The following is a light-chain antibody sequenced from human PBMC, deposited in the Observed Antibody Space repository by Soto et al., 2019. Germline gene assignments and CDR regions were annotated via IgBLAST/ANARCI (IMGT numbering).Light chain of an antibody. V-gene: IGKV1-8*01. CDR2: AAS. CDR1: QGISSY. CDR3: QQYYSYPRA. Sequence: IPIPQSPSPPSSSTGDRVTITFLSSQGISSYLAWYQQKPGKAPKLLIYAASTLQSGVPSRFSGSGSGTDFTLTISCLQSEDFATYYCQQYYSYPRAFGQGTKVDIK. J-gene: IGKJ1*01.